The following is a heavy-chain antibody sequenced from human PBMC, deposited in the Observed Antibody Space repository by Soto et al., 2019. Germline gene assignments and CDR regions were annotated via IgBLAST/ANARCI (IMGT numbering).Heavy chain of an antibody. Sequence: QVQLQQWGAGLLKPSETLSLTCAVYGGSFSGYYWTWIRQPPRTGLEWIGEINHSGSTNYNPSLKSRVTRSVDTSKNQFSLKLTSVTAADTAVYYCARDKITGLFDYWGQGTLVTVSS. D-gene: IGHD2-8*02. V-gene: IGHV4-34*01. J-gene: IGHJ4*02. CDR2: INHSGST. CDR1: GGSFSGYY. CDR3: ARDKITGLFDY.